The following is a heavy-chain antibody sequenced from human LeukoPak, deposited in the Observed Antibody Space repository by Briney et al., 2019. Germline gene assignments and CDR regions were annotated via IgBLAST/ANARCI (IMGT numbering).Heavy chain of an antibody. CDR1: GGSFSGYY. CDR3: ARVCRFFGGSGSYSVSPRYYFDY. Sequence: SETLSLTCAVYGGSFSGYYWSWIRQPPGKGREWIGEINHSGSTNYNPSLKSRVTISVDTSKNQFSLKLSSVTAADTAVYYCARVCRFFGGSGSYSVSPRYYFDYWGQGTLVTVSS. D-gene: IGHD3-10*01. CDR2: INHSGST. J-gene: IGHJ4*02. V-gene: IGHV4-34*01.